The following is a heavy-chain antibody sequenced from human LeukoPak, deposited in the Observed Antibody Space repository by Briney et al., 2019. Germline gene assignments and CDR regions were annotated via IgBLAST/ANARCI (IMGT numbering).Heavy chain of an antibody. D-gene: IGHD3-22*01. CDR2: ISSSSSTI. CDR1: GFTFSSYS. CDR3: ASGYYDSSGYYYDLFDY. V-gene: IGHV3-48*01. J-gene: IGHJ4*02. Sequence: GGSLRLSCAASGFTFSSYSMNWVRQAPGKGLEWVSYISSSSSTIYYADSVKGRFTISRDNAKNSLYLQMNSLRAEDTAVYYCASGYYDSSGYYYDLFDYWGQGTLVTVSS.